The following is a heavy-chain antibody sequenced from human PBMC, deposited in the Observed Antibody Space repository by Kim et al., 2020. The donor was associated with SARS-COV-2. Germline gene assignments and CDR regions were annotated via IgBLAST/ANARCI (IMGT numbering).Heavy chain of an antibody. V-gene: IGHV1-18*04. CDR2: ISAYNGNT. CDR1: GYTFTSYG. Sequence: ASVKVSCKASGYTFTSYGISWVRQAPGQGLEWMGWISAYNGNTNYAQKLQGRVTMTTDTSTSTAYMELRSLRSDDTAVYYCARRGHSSGPGLHYYYYYGMDVWGQGTTVTVSS. J-gene: IGHJ6*02. D-gene: IGHD3-22*01. CDR3: ARRGHSSGPGLHYYYYYGMDV.